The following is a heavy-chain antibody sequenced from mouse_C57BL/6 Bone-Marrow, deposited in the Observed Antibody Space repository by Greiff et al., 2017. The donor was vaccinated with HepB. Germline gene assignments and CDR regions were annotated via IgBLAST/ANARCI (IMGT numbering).Heavy chain of an antibody. J-gene: IGHJ4*01. CDR1: GYSFTDYN. CDR2: INPNYGTT. CDR3: ARTPFTTVAYPQDYYAMDY. V-gene: IGHV1-39*01. D-gene: IGHD1-1*01. Sequence: VQLQQSGPELVKPGASVKISCKASGYSFTDYNMNWVKQSNGKSLEWIGVINPNYGTTSYNQKFKGKATLTVDQSSSTAYMQLNSLTSEDSAVYFCARTPFTTVAYPQDYYAMDYWGQGTSVTVSS.